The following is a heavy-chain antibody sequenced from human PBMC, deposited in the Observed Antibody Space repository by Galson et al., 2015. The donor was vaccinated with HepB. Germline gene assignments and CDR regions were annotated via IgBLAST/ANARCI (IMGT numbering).Heavy chain of an antibody. CDR2: VSSSGTDI. V-gene: IGHV3-21*01. J-gene: IGHJ4*02. CDR3: ARQGPRGDLDH. D-gene: IGHD3-10*01. CDR1: GFTSSRYH. Sequence: SLRLSCAVSGFTSSRYHMNWVRQAPGKGLEWVSFVSSSGTDIRYADSVEGRFTISRDSAKNSLSLQMNSLRAEDTAVYYCARQGPRGDLDHWGQGTLVTVS.